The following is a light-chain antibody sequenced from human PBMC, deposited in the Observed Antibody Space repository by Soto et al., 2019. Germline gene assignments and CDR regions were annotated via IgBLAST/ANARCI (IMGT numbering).Light chain of an antibody. J-gene: IGKJ1*01. CDR1: QSVINSY. V-gene: IGKV3-20*01. Sequence: EIVLTQSPGTLSLSPGERATLSCRASQSVINSYLAWYQHKAGQAPRLLIYGASSRATGSPHKFSGSGSGTDFTLTISRLEPEDFAVYYCQQYGISPLTFGQGTKVEIK. CDR2: GAS. CDR3: QQYGISPLT.